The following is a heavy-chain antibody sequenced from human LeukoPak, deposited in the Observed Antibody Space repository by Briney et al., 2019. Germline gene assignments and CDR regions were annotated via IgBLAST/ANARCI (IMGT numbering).Heavy chain of an antibody. Sequence: QPGGSLRLSCAAFGFTFSTYEMNWVRQAPGKGLEWVSYIKSSGNTIYYADSVKGRFTISRDNAKKSLYLQMNSLRADDTAVYYCARADCGGDCYSGHSYLDHWGQGTLVTVSS. J-gene: IGHJ4*02. CDR1: GFTFSTYE. CDR3: ARADCGGDCYSGHSYLDH. V-gene: IGHV3-48*03. CDR2: IKSSGNTI. D-gene: IGHD2-21*02.